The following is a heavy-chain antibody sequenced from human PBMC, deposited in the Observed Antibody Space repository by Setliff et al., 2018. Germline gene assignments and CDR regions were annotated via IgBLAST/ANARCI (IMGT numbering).Heavy chain of an antibody. J-gene: IGHJ4*02. CDR2: ISGYNGNT. V-gene: IGHV1-18*01. CDR1: GFTFKTYS. Sequence: ASVKVSCKASGFTFKTYSFSWIRQAPGQGLEWVGWISGYNGNTIYAQNFQDRVTMTTDASTNTAYMELRSLRSDDTAVYYCARGPLDFVVAPPAAKFDFWGQGTLVTVSS. D-gene: IGHD2-2*01. CDR3: ARGPLDFVVAPPAAKFDF.